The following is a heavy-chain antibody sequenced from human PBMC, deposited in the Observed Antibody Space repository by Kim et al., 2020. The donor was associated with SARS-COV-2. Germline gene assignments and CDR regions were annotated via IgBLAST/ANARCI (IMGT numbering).Heavy chain of an antibody. CDR3: AKDRHGLGFPDY. V-gene: IGHV3-43*01. J-gene: IGHJ4*02. CDR2: ISWDGGST. D-gene: IGHD2-15*01. Sequence: GGSLRLSCAASGFTFDDYTMHWVRQAPGKGLEWVSLISWDGGSTYYADSVKGRFTISRDNSKNSLYLQMNSLRTEDTALYYCAKDRHGLGFPDYWGQGTLVTVSS. CDR1: GFTFDDYT.